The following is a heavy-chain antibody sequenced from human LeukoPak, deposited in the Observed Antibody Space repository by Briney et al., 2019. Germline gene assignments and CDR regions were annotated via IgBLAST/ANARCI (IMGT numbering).Heavy chain of an antibody. V-gene: IGHV3-21*01. Sequence: GGSVRLCCAASGFTFSSCAMSWVRQAPGKGLEWVSSISSGANYIYQSESVKGRFTISRDNAKNSLYLQMNSLRAEDTAVYYCARDPYGSTPGDYWGQGTLVTVSS. J-gene: IGHJ4*02. CDR3: ARDPYGSTPGDY. CDR1: GFTFSSCA. D-gene: IGHD2-2*01. CDR2: ISSGANYI.